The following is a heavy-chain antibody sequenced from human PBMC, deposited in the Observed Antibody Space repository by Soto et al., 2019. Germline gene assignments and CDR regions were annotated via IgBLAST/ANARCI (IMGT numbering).Heavy chain of an antibody. CDR1: GFTFSSYG. J-gene: IGHJ5*02. D-gene: IGHD6-13*01. Sequence: QVQLVESGGGVVQPGRSLRLSCAASGFTFSSYGMHWVRQAPGKGLEWVAVIWYDGSNKYYADSVKGRFTISRDNSKNTLYLQMNRLRAEDTAVYYCAREGGYSSSWYGWFDPWGQGTLVTVSS. V-gene: IGHV3-33*01. CDR2: IWYDGSNK. CDR3: AREGGYSSSWYGWFDP.